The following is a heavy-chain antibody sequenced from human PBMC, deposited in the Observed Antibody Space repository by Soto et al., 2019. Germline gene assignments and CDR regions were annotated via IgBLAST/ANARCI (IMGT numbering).Heavy chain of an antibody. CDR2: IYYRGST. Sequence: QVQLQESGPGLVKHSETLSLTCTVSGGSISTYYWSWIRQPPGKGLEWIGYIYYRGSTNYNPSLTSRVTISGDTSKTQFSLKLSYVSAPDTAVYYGARYGSRYAFLSGPSYFDYSGQGSLVSVSS. V-gene: IGHV4-59*01. CDR3: ARYGSRYAFLSGPSYFDY. J-gene: IGHJ4*02. CDR1: GGSISTYY. D-gene: IGHD3-3*01.